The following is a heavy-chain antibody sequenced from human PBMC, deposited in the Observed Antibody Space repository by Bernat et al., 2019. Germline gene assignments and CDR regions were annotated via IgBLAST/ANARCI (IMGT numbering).Heavy chain of an antibody. V-gene: IGHV4-34*01. D-gene: IGHD3-10*01. CDR1: GGSFSGYY. Sequence: QVQLQQWSAGLLKPSETLSLTCAVQGGSFSGYYFSWFRQPPGKGLEWIGEINNSGSTNYNPPLKSRVTISVDTSKNQFALRMNSLTAADTAMYYCASRRGVSGYWYFDVWGRGTLVTVSS. J-gene: IGHJ2*01. CDR3: ASRRGVSGYWYFDV. CDR2: INNSGST.